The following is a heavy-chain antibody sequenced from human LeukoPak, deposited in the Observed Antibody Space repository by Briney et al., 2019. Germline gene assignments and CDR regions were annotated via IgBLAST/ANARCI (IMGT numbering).Heavy chain of an antibody. CDR3: ARGSSDWYYDY. CDR1: SRSLNIYY. J-gene: IGHJ4*02. CDR2: TYYSGST. Sequence: PSETLSLTCTVSSRSLNIYYSTCIRQPPGGGLEWSGYTYYSGSTNFNPSLKSRVSIPVNTSKNQSSLTMRPLTPAGPALYCCARGSSDWYYDYWGQGTLVTVSS. V-gene: IGHV4-59*01. D-gene: IGHD6-19*01.